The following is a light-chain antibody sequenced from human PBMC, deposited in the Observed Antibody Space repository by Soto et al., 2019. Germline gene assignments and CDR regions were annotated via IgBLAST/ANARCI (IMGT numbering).Light chain of an antibody. CDR2: GAS. CDR3: QQYNNWPPIT. Sequence: EIVLTQSPGTLSLSPGESATLSCRGRQSVSSSYLAWYQQKPSQATRLLIYGASTRATGIPDRFSGCGSGTAFTLTISSLQPQDLGIYYGQQYNNWPPITFGGGTKGDIK. J-gene: IGKJ4*01. CDR1: QSVSSSY. V-gene: IGKV3-20*01.